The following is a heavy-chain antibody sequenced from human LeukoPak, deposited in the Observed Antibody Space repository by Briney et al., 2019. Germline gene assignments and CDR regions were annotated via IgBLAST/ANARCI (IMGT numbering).Heavy chain of an antibody. V-gene: IGHV1-46*01. D-gene: IGHD2-2*01. CDR3: VVVPAEGPYYFDY. J-gene: IGHJ4*02. CDR2: INPTGGST. Sequence: ASVKVSCKASGYTFPSYFMHWVRQAPGQGLEWMGIINPTGGSTTYAQKFQGRVTMTRDTSTSTVYMELSSLRSDDTAVYYCVVVPAEGPYYFDYWGQGTLVTVSS. CDR1: GYTFPSYF.